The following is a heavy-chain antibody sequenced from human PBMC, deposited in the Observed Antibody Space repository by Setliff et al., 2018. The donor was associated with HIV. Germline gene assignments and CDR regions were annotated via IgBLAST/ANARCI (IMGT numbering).Heavy chain of an antibody. V-gene: IGHV3-23*01. CDR1: GFTFRSYA. CDR2: ISDTGDNT. CDR3: ARDYSYVGFDL. J-gene: IGHJ2*01. Sequence: GGSLRLSCAASGFTFRSYAMNWVRQAPGLGLEWVSSISDTGDNTYSANSVKGRFTISRDNSKNTLYLQMNSLRAEDTAVYYCARDYSYVGFDLWGRGTLVTVSS. D-gene: IGHD4-4*01.